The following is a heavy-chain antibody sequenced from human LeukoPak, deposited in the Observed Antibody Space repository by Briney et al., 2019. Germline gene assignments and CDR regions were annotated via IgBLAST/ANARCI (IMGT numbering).Heavy chain of an antibody. Sequence: ASVKVSCKASGGTFINYAINWVRQAPGQGLEWMGGIIPLFGTPKYAQNFQGRVTITADESTRTVYMELSSLRSDDTAVYYCARELEYYFDYWGQGTLVTVSS. CDR2: IIPLFGTP. J-gene: IGHJ4*02. V-gene: IGHV1-69*13. CDR3: ARELEYYFDY. D-gene: IGHD2/OR15-2a*01. CDR1: GGTFINYA.